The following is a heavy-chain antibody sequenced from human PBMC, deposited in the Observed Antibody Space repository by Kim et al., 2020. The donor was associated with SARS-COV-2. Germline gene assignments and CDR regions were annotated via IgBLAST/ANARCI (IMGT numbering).Heavy chain of an antibody. CDR2: IWYDGSNK. V-gene: IGHV3-33*01. CDR1: GFTFSSYG. Sequence: GGSLRLSCAASGFTFSSYGMHWVRQAPGKGLEWVAVIWYDGSNKYYADSVKGRFTISRDNSKNTLYLQMNSLRAEDTAVYYCARDADYYDSSGSPKSFYYYGMDVWGQGTTVTVSS. J-gene: IGHJ6*02. CDR3: ARDADYYDSSGSPKSFYYYGMDV. D-gene: IGHD3-22*01.